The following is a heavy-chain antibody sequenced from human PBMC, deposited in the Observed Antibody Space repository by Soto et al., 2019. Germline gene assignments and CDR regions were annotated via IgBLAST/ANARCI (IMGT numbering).Heavy chain of an antibody. CDR1: SVSNAW. J-gene: IGHJ4*02. D-gene: IGHD3-3*01. CDR3: TTDPQEWLNDY. V-gene: IGHV3-15*07. Sequence: SVSNAWMNWVRQAPGKGLEWVGRIKSKTDGGTTDYAAPVKGRFTISRDDSKNTLYLQMNSLKTEDTAVYYCTTDPQEWLNDYWGQGTLVTVSS. CDR2: IKSKTDGGTT.